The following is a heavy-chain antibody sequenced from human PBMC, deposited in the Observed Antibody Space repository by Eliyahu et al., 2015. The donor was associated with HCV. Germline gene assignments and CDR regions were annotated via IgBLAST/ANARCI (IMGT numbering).Heavy chain of an antibody. Sequence: EVRLVESGGGLVQPGGSLRLSCGASGFTFSSYWMHWVRQVPGTGLVWVSXINGDGSSTSYADSVKGRFTISRDNAKNTLYLQMNILGAEDTGIYYCVRVMDNVLSWFDSWGQGTPVTVSS. J-gene: IGHJ5*01. CDR3: VRVMDNVLSWFDS. CDR1: GFTFSSYW. D-gene: IGHD2-2*03. CDR2: INGDGSST. V-gene: IGHV3-74*01.